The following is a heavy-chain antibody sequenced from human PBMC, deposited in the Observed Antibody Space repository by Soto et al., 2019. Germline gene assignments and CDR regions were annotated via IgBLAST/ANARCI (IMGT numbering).Heavy chain of an antibody. CDR2: IWYDGSNK. V-gene: IGHV3-33*01. CDR1: GFTFSSYG. CDR3: AREYSSGWYVADY. Sequence: QVQLVESGGGVVQPGRSLRLSCAASGFTFSSYGMHWVRQAPGKGLEWVAVIWYDGSNKYYADSVKGRFTISRDNSKNTLYLRMNSLRAEDTAVYYCAREYSSGWYVADYWGQGTLVTVSS. J-gene: IGHJ4*02. D-gene: IGHD6-19*01.